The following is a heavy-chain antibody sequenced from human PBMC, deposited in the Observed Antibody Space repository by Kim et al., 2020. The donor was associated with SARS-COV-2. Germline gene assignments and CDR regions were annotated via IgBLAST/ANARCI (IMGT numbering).Heavy chain of an antibody. Sequence: KLQGRVTMTTDTSTSTAYMELRSLRSDDTAVYYCARDVRRIGSSTSCYDYWGQGTLVTVSS. D-gene: IGHD2-2*01. J-gene: IGHJ4*02. CDR3: ARDVRRIGSSTSCYDY. V-gene: IGHV1-18*01.